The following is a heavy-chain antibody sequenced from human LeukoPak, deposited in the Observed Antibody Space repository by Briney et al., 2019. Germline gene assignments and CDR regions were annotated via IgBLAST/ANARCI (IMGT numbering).Heavy chain of an antibody. CDR1: GFIFSSYV. V-gene: IGHV3-33*01. J-gene: IGHJ4*02. CDR3: ARDLGPGDDY. CDR2: ICYDGSNK. Sequence: PGGSLTLSCAASGFIFSSYVMHWVRHAPGKGLEWVAVICYDGSNKYYADSVKGRFTTSRDNSKNTLYMQMNSLRAEDTAVYYCARDLGPGDDYWGQGTLVTVSS.